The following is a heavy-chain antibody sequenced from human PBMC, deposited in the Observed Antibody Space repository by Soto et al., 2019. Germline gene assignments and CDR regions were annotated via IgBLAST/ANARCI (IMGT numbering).Heavy chain of an antibody. CDR2: ISYDGSNK. CDR3: ARDVSGYSSGCGGI. CDR1: GFTFSSYA. D-gene: IGHD6-19*01. Sequence: QVQLVESGGGVVQPGRSLRLSCAASGFTFSSYAMHWVRQAPGKGLEWVAVISYDGSNKYYADSVKGRFTISRDNSKNTLYLQMNSLRAEDTAVYYCARDVSGYSSGCGGIWGQGTLVTVSS. V-gene: IGHV3-30-3*01. J-gene: IGHJ4*02.